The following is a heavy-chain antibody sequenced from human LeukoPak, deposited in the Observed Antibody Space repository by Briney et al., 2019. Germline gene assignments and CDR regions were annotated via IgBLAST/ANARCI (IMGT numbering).Heavy chain of an antibody. V-gene: IGHV3-23*01. J-gene: IGHJ4*02. CDR3: AKDQRFPPNFDY. Sequence: GSLSLSCAASGFTFSSYAMSWVRQAPGKGLEWVSAISGSGGSTYYADSVEGRFTISRDNSKNTLYLQMNSLRAEDTAVYYCAKDQRFPPNFDYWGQGTLVTVSS. CDR1: GFTFSSYA. CDR2: ISGSGGST. D-gene: IGHD4-17*01.